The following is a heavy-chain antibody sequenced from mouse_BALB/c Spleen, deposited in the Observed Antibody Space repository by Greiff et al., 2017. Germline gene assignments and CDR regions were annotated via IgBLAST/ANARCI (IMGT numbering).Heavy chain of an antibody. D-gene: IGHD2-1*01. J-gene: IGHJ4*01. V-gene: IGHV1-14*01. CDR1: GYTFTSYV. CDR3: ARDYYGNYGYYAMDY. Sequence: LQESGPELVKPGASVKMSCKASGYTFTSYVMHWVKQKPGQGLEWIGYINPYNDGTKYNEKFKGKATLTSDKSSSTAYMELSSLTSEDSAVYYCARDYYGNYGYYAMDYWGQGTSVTVSS. CDR2: INPYNDGT.